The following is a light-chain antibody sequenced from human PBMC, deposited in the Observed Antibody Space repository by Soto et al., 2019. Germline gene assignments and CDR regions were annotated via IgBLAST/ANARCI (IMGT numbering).Light chain of an antibody. CDR1: SGGIGSYNR. CDR3: SSYTNINTRACV. V-gene: IGLV2-14*01. J-gene: IGLJ1*01. CDR2: EVT. Sequence: LTQPASVSGSPGQSITISCTGTSGGIGSYNRVSWYQQHPGKAPKLIIYEVTDRPSGVSNRFSGSKSGNTASLTISGLQAEDEAEYYCSSYTNINTRACVFGTGTKVTVL.